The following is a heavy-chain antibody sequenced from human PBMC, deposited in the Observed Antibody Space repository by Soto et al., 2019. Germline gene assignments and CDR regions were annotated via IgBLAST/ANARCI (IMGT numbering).Heavy chain of an antibody. CDR3: ARDRVVVVPAAMGDYYYYGMDV. CDR1: GFTFSSYA. V-gene: IGHV3-30-3*01. D-gene: IGHD2-2*01. Sequence: GGSLRLSCAASGFTFSSYAMHWVRQAPGKGLEWVAVISYDGSSKYYADSVKGRFTISRDNSKNTLYLQMNSLRAEDTAVYYCARDRVVVVPAAMGDYYYYGMDVWGQGTTVTVSS. CDR2: ISYDGSSK. J-gene: IGHJ6*02.